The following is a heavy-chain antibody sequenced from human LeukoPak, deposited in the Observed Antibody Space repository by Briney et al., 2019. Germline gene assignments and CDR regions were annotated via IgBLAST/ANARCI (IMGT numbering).Heavy chain of an antibody. D-gene: IGHD1-26*01. CDR3: ARGGLRELPTSYNWFDP. CDR2: MYYSGST. V-gene: IGHV4-39*07. Sequence: PSETLSLTCTVSGGSISSSSYYWGWIRQPPGKGLEWIGSMYYSGSTYYNPSLKSRVTISVDTSKNQFSLKLSSVTAADTAVYYCARGGLRELPTSYNWFDPWGQGTLVTVSS. J-gene: IGHJ5*02. CDR1: GGSISSSSYY.